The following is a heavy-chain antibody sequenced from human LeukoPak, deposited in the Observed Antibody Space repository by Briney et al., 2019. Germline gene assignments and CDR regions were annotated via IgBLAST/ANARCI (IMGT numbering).Heavy chain of an antibody. CDR2: ISSSSSYI. D-gene: IGHD3-3*01. CDR1: GFTFSSYS. CDR3: ARETSDVRRTYYDFWSGYYSRVGYYYYMDV. V-gene: IGHV3-21*01. Sequence: PGGSLRLSCAASGFTFSSYSMNWVRQAPGKGLEWVSSISSSSSYIYYADSVKGRFTISRDNAKNSLYLQMNSLRAEDTAVYYCARETSDVRRTYYDFWSGYYSRVGYYYYMDVWGKGTTVTVSS. J-gene: IGHJ6*03.